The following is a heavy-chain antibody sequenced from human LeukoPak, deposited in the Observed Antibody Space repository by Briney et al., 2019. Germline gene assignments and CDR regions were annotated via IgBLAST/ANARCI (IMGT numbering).Heavy chain of an antibody. V-gene: IGHV3-23*01. J-gene: IGHJ4*02. CDR1: GSSLSIHD. CDR2: ISNSDNST. D-gene: IGHD3-3*01. CDR3: AKGLGVVIDFLVFDN. Sequence: GGSLRLSCAASGSSLSIHDMTWVRQAPGKGLEWVSTISNSDNSTYYADSVKGRFTFSRDNSKNTLYLQMNSLRAEDTAIYYCAKGLGVVIDFLVFDNWGQGTLVTVSS.